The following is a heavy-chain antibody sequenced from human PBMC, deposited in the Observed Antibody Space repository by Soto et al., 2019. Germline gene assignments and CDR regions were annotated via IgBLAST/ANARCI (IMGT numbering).Heavy chain of an antibody. CDR2: IYHSGST. V-gene: IGHV4-38-2*01. Sequence: SETLSLTCAVSGYSISSGYYWGWIRQPPGKGLEWIGSIYHSGSTYYNPSLKSRVTISVDTSKNQFSLKLSSVTAADTAVYYCARVPVAGYSSGWYFGYWGQGTLVTVSS. CDR3: ARVPVAGYSSGWYFGY. J-gene: IGHJ4*02. CDR1: GYSISSGYY. D-gene: IGHD6-19*01.